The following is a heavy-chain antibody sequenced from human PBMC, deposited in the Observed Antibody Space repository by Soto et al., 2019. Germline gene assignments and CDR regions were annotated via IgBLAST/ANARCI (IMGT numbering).Heavy chain of an antibody. J-gene: IGHJ5*02. D-gene: IGHD3-3*01. V-gene: IGHV4-4*07. CDR2: IYATGTT. Sequence: PSETLSLTCTVSGASISGFYWSWIRKSAGKGLEWIGRIYATGTTDYNPSLKSRVMMSVDTSKKQFSLKLSSVTAADTAAYYCARAKPGDFWRERGFDPWGQGTLVTVSS. CDR1: GASISGFY. CDR3: ARAKPGDFWRERGFDP.